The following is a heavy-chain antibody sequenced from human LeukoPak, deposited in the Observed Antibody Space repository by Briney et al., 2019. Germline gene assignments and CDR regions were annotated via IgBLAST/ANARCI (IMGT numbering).Heavy chain of an antibody. V-gene: IGHV3-66*03. Sequence: GGSLRLSCAVSGFRVGNYYMSWVRQAPGKGLEWVGLIRDSGEAFYADFVRGRFAISRDESENTLYLQMNSLRVEDTAVYFCARDRAALQDWVEFDPWGQGTPVIVSS. CDR3: ARDRAALQDWVEFDP. CDR1: GFRVGNYY. D-gene: IGHD3/OR15-3a*01. CDR2: IRDSGEA. J-gene: IGHJ5*02.